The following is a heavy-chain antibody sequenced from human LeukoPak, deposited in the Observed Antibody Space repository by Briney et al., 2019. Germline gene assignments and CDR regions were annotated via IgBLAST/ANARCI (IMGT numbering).Heavy chain of an antibody. CDR2: ISAYNGNT. V-gene: IGHV1-18*04. CDR3: ARDLGAGTTDYYYYYMDV. J-gene: IGHJ6*03. D-gene: IGHD1-7*01. CDR1: GYTFTGYY. Sequence: ASVKVSCKASGYTFTGYYMHWVRQAPGQGLEWMGWISAYNGNTNYAQKLQGRVTMTTDTSTSTAYMELRSLRSDDTAVYYCARDLGAGTTDYYYYYMDVWGKGTTVTVSS.